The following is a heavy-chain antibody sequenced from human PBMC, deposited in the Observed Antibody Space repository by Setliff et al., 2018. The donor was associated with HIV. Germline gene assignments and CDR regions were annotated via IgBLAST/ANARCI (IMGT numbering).Heavy chain of an antibody. V-gene: IGHV3-23*01. J-gene: IGHJ4*02. CDR1: GFTFSSYA. D-gene: IGHD3-9*01. Sequence: GESLKISCAASGFTFSSYAMSWVRQAPGKGLEWVSGTSGSGITTYFADSVKGRFTISRDNSKTTLYLQMNSLRAEDTAVYYCAKSSRRDDILTGYRHFDYWGQGTLVTVSS. CDR2: TSGSGITT. CDR3: AKSSRRDDILTGYRHFDY.